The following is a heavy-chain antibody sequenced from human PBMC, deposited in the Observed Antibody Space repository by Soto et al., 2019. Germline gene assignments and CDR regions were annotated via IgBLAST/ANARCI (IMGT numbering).Heavy chain of an antibody. Sequence: QVQLMQSGAEVKKPGSSVKVSCKASGGTFSSYAISWVRLAPGQGLEWMGGIIPIFGTANYAQKFQGRVTVTAADSTSKDYMELSSLRSEDMAVYYCASGYYFDSSGYSLDYCCQGTLFTVSS. CDR2: IIPIFGTA. CDR1: GGTFSSYA. V-gene: IGHV1-69*01. J-gene: IGHJ4*02. CDR3: ASGYYFDSSGYSLDY. D-gene: IGHD3-22*01.